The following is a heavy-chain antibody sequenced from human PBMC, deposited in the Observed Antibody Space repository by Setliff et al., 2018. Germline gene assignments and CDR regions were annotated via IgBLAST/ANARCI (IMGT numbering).Heavy chain of an antibody. CDR2: IYYSGST. CDR1: GYSIRSDYY. Sequence: SETLSLTCTVSGYSIRSDYYWGWIRQPPGKGLEWIGSIYYSGSTYYNPSLKSRVTISVDTSKNQFSLKLSSVTAADTAVYYCARQGTYCDGGGGSCFPPNYWGQGTLVTVSS. J-gene: IGHJ4*02. D-gene: IGHD2-15*01. CDR3: ARQGTYCDGGGGSCFPPNY. V-gene: IGHV4-38-2*02.